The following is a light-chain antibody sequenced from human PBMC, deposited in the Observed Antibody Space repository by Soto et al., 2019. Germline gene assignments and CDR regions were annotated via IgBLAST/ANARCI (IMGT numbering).Light chain of an antibody. J-gene: IGLJ1*01. V-gene: IGLV2-11*01. CDR3: CSYVGTNTSYV. CDR1: SSDVGGYNY. CDR2: DVS. Sequence: QSALTQPRSVSGSPGQSVTISCTGTSSDVGGYNYVSWYQQHPGKAPKVMIYDVSKRPSGGPDRFSGSKSGNTASLTISGLQAEDEADYYCCSYVGTNTSYVFGTGTKLTVL.